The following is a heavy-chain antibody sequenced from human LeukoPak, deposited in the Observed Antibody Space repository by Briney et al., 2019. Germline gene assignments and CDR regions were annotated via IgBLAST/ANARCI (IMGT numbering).Heavy chain of an antibody. J-gene: IGHJ3*02. V-gene: IGHV1-46*01. Sequence: ASVKVSCTASGYTFTTYYMHWVRQAPGQGLEWMGIISPSGGSTNYAQKFQGRVTMTRDTSTSTVYMELSSLRSEDTAVYYCTRTYYYDSSGYYYGRDAFDIWGQGTMVTVSS. CDR3: TRTYYYDSSGYYYGRDAFDI. CDR2: ISPSGGST. CDR1: GYTFTTYY. D-gene: IGHD3-22*01.